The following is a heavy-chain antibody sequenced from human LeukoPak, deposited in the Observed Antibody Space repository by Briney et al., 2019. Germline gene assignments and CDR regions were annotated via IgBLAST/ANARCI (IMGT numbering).Heavy chain of an antibody. CDR2: ISGYNGNT. V-gene: IGHV1-18*01. Sequence: GASVKVSCKASAYTFTGYGISWVRQAPGQGLEWLGWISGYNGNTNYAPKFQGRVTMTTDTSTSTAYMELRSLRSDDTAVYYCARSRGYDFLYVPYYFDYWGQGTLSPSPQ. CDR1: AYTFTGYG. J-gene: IGHJ4*02. D-gene: IGHD3-3*01. CDR3: ARSRGYDFLYVPYYFDY.